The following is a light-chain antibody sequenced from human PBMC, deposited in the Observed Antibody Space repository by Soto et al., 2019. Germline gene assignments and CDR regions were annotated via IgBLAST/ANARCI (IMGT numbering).Light chain of an antibody. Sequence: EIVLTQSPATLSLSPGETATLSCRASQSVSGYIGWYQQKPGQAPRLLIYADSNRATGIPARFSGSGSATDFTLTISSLEPEDVAVYYCQQRSNFGGGTKVDIK. V-gene: IGKV3-11*01. CDR3: QQRSN. CDR1: QSVSGY. J-gene: IGKJ4*01. CDR2: ADS.